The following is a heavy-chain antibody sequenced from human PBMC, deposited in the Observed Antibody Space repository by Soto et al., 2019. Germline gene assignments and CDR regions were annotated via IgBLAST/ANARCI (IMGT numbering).Heavy chain of an antibody. V-gene: IGHV4-31*03. CDR3: ARGGLEDGMDV. D-gene: IGHD3-3*01. CDR2: IYYGGST. Sequence: QVQLQESGPGLVKPSQTLSLTCTVSGGSISSGGYYWSWIRQHPGKGLEWIGYIYYGGSTYYDPSLKTRVTISGDTSKNQFSRKLSSVTAADTAVYYCARGGLEDGMDVWGQGTTVTVSS. J-gene: IGHJ6*02. CDR1: GGSISSGGYY.